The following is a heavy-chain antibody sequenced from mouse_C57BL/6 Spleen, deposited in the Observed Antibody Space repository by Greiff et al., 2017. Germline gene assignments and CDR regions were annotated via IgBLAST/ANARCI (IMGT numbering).Heavy chain of an antibody. J-gene: IGHJ3*01. CDR1: GYAFTNYL. CDR2: INPGSGGT. Sequence: QVQLQQSGAELVRPGTSVKVSCKASGYAFTNYLIEWVKQRPGQGLEWIGVINPGSGGTNYNEKFKGKATLTADKSSSTAYMQLSSLTSEDSAVYFCARGGGGYSDWFAYWGQGTLVTVSA. V-gene: IGHV1-54*01. CDR3: ARGGGGYSDWFAY. D-gene: IGHD2-3*01.